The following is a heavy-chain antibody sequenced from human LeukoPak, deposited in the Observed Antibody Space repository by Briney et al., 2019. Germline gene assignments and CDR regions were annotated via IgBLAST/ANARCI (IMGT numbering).Heavy chain of an antibody. CDR2: ISSSSSYI. V-gene: IGHV3-21*04. CDR1: GFTFSSYS. J-gene: IGHJ3*02. D-gene: IGHD1-26*01. Sequence: GGSLRLSCAASGFTFSSYSMNWVRQAPGKGLEWVSSISSSSSYIYYADSVKGRFTISRDNAKNSLYLQMNSLRAEDMALYYCAKGGSGSYSLDAFDIWGQGTMVTVSS. CDR3: AKGGSGSYSLDAFDI.